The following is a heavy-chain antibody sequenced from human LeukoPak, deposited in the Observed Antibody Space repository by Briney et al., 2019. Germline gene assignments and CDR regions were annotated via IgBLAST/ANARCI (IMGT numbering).Heavy chain of an antibody. J-gene: IGHJ4*02. D-gene: IGHD5-12*01. CDR2: ISAYNGNT. CDR3: ARAGSGAIIVATITALDY. Sequence: GASVKVSCKASGYTFTSYGISWVRQAPGQGLEWMGWISAYNGNTNYAQKLQGRVTMTTDTSTSTAYMELRSLRSDDTAVYYCARAGSGAIIVATITALDYWGQGTLVTVSS. CDR1: GYTFTSYG. V-gene: IGHV1-18*01.